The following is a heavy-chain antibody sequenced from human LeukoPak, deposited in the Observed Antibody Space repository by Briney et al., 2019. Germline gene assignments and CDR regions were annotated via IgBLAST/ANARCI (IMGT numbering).Heavy chain of an antibody. CDR2: ISSSSSYI. Sequence: GGSLRLSCAASGFTFSSYSMNWVRQAPGKGLEWVSSISSSSSYIYYADSVKGRFTISRDNAKNSLYLQMNSLRAEDTAVYYCAKDQTTVTARYYYYYMDVWGKGTTVTVSS. J-gene: IGHJ6*03. CDR1: GFTFSSYS. D-gene: IGHD4-11*01. V-gene: IGHV3-21*01. CDR3: AKDQTTVTARYYYYYMDV.